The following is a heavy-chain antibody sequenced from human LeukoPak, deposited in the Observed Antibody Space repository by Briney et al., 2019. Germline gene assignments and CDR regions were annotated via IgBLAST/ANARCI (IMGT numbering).Heavy chain of an antibody. CDR2: IDYSGDTT. D-gene: IGHD4/OR15-4a*01. V-gene: IGHV3-23*01. CDR3: ARRAGAYSRPYDY. J-gene: IGHJ4*02. CDR1: GFTPSSYE. Sequence: GGSLRLSCTAPGFTPSSYEMTWIRQAPGKGLEWVSSIDYSGDTTYYADSVKGRLTISTDNSKRTLFLQVSSLRAEHTAVNYCARRAGAYSRPYDYWGQGTLVTVSS.